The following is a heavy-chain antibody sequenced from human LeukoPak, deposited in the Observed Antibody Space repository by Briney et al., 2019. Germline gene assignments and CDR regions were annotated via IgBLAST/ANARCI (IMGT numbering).Heavy chain of an antibody. CDR2: MSPNSGDT. J-gene: IGHJ4*02. CDR3: ARGPPNWGYDY. D-gene: IGHD7-27*01. V-gene: IGHV1-8*01. CDR1: GYTFTSYD. Sequence: ASVKVSCKASGYTFTSYDFNWVRQATGQRPEWMGWMSPNSGDTGYAQKFQDRVTMTRNTSISTAYMEMSSLRSDDTAVYYCARGPPNWGYDYWGPGTLVAVSS.